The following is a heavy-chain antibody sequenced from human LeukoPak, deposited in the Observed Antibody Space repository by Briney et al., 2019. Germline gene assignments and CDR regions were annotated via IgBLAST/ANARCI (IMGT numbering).Heavy chain of an antibody. CDR2: IKSKTDGGTT. Sequence: GGSLRLSCAASGFTFSNAWLNWVRQAPGKGLEWVGRIKSKTDGGTTDYAAPVKGRFIISRDDSKNILYLQMNSLKTEDTAVYYCTTDRGNTGYYYYYYMDVWGKGTTVTVSS. CDR3: TTDRGNTGYYYYYYMDV. CDR1: GFTFSNAW. J-gene: IGHJ6*03. D-gene: IGHD4-23*01. V-gene: IGHV3-15*01.